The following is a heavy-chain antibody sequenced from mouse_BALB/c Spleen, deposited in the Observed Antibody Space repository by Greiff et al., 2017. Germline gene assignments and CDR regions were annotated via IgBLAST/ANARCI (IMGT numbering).Heavy chain of an antibody. CDR1: GFTFSSFG. J-gene: IGHJ4*01. D-gene: IGHD4-1*01. CDR2: ISSGSSTI. Sequence: EVMLVESGGGLVQPGGSRKLSCAASGFTFSSFGMHWVRQAPEKGLEWVAYISSGSSTIYYADTVKGRFTISRDNPKNTLFLQMTSLRSEDTAMYYCARSPNWDRAMDYWGQGTSVTVSS. V-gene: IGHV5-17*02. CDR3: ARSPNWDRAMDY.